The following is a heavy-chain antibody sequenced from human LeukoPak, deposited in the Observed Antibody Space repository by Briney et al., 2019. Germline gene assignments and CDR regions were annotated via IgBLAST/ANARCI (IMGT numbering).Heavy chain of an antibody. V-gene: IGHV3-23*01. CDR2: ISGSGRGGST. D-gene: IGHD6-13*01. CDR3: VKSIGAAGNA. Sequence: GGSLRLSCTASGFTFGDYAMSWVRQAPGKGLEWVSGISGSGRGGSTYYADSVKGRFTISRDNSKNTLSLQMNSLRAEDTALYYCVKSIGAAGNAWGQGTLVTVSS. CDR1: GFTFGDYA. J-gene: IGHJ5*02.